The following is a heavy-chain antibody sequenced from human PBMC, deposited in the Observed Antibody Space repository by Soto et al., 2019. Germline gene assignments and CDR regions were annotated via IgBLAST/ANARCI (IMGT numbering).Heavy chain of an antibody. CDR3: EKEGLDIYYGMDV. Sequence: EVKLLESGGGLAQHGGSLRLSCVASGFIFSSHAMSWVRQAPGKGLEWVSAIGGSGDSTYYAASVKGRFTISRDNSKNTVYLQMNSLRAEDTAVYYCEKEGLDIYYGMDVWGQGTTVTVSS. V-gene: IGHV3-23*01. J-gene: IGHJ6*02. D-gene: IGHD2-15*01. CDR2: IGGSGDST. CDR1: GFIFSSHA.